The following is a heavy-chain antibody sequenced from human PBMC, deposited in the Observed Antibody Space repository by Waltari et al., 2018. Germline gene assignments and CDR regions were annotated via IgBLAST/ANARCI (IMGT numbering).Heavy chain of an antibody. CDR2: IIPILGIA. V-gene: IGHV1-69*08. CDR3: ATDQSGSYPEFDY. Sequence: QVQLVQSGAEVKKPGSSVKVSCKASGGTFSSYTISWVRQAPGQGLEWMGRIIPILGIANYAQKFQGRVTMTEDTSTDTAYMELSSLRSEDTAVYYCATDQSGSYPEFDYWGQGTLVTVSS. D-gene: IGHD1-26*01. CDR1: GGTFSSYT. J-gene: IGHJ4*02.